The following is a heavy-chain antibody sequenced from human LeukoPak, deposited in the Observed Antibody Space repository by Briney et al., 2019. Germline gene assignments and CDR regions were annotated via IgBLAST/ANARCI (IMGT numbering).Heavy chain of an antibody. CDR3: ASINNWVDS. Sequence: GGSLRLSCTASGLSVSSSFMSWVRQTPGKGLEWVSSVFGGGGTRYADSVKGRFTISRDNAKNSLYLQMNSLRADDTAVYYCASINNWVDSWGQGTLVTVSS. J-gene: IGHJ5*01. CDR2: VFGGGGT. CDR1: GLSVSSSF. V-gene: IGHV3-53*01.